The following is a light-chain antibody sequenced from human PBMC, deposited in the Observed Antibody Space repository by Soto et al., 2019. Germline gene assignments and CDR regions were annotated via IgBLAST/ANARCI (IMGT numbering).Light chain of an antibody. J-gene: IGLJ2*01. CDR3: SSYAGSNKGV. Sequence: QSVLTQPPSASGSPGQSVTISCTGTSSDVGGYRYVSWYQQHPGKAPRLILYEVTKRPSGVPDRFSGSKSGNTASLTVSGLQTEDEAYYYCSSYAGSNKGVFGGGTKVTVL. CDR2: EVT. CDR1: SSDVGGYRY. V-gene: IGLV2-8*01.